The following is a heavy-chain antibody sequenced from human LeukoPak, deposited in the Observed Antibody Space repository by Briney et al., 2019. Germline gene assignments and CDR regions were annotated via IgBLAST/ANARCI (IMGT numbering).Heavy chain of an antibody. Sequence: GGSLRLSCAASGFTFSSYSMNWVRQAPGKGLEWVSAISGSGGSTYYADSVKGRFTISRDNSKNTLYLQMNSLRAEDTAVYYCAKDHAIFGVAPSDIWSQGTMVTVSS. J-gene: IGHJ3*02. V-gene: IGHV3-23*01. CDR3: AKDHAIFGVAPSDI. D-gene: IGHD3-3*01. CDR1: GFTFSSYS. CDR2: ISGSGGST.